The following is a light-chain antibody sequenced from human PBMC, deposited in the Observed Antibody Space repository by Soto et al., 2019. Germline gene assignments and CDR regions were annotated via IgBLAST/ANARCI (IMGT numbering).Light chain of an antibody. CDR1: SSDVGGYNY. Sequence: QSALTQPASVSGSPGQSITISCTGTSSDVGGYNYVSWYQQHPGKAPKLMIYDVSNRLSGVSNRFSGSKSGNTASLTISGLQAEDEADYYCSSYTSSSLYVFGPGTKLTVL. V-gene: IGLV2-14*01. J-gene: IGLJ1*01. CDR2: DVS. CDR3: SSYTSSSLYV.